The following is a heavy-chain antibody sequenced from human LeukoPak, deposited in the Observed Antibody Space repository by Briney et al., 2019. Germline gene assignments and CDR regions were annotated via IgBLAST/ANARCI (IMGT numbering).Heavy chain of an antibody. J-gene: IGHJ4*02. CDR1: GGSISSGGYY. Sequence: PSETLSLTCTVSGGSISSGGYYWSWIRQPPGKGLEWIGYIYHSGSTYYNPSLKSRVTISVDRSKNQFSLKLSSVTAADTAVYYCARAVVGATYRALQLDYWGQGTLVTVSS. D-gene: IGHD1-26*01. V-gene: IGHV4-30-2*01. CDR2: IYHSGST. CDR3: ARAVVGATYRALQLDY.